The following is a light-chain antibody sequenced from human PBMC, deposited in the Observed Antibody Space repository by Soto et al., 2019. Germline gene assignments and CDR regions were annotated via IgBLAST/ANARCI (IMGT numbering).Light chain of an antibody. J-gene: IGKJ1*01. V-gene: IGKV3-11*01. CDR2: DAS. CDR3: QHYNSYSEA. CDR1: QSVSSY. Sequence: EIVLTQSPATLSLSPGERATLSCRASQSVSSYLAWYQQKPGQPPRLVIYDASNRATGIPARFSGSGSGTEFTPTISSLQPDDFATYYCQHYNSYSEAFGQGTKVDIK.